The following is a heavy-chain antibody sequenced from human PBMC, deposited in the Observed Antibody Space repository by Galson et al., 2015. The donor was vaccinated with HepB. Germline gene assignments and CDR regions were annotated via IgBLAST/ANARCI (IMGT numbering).Heavy chain of an antibody. CDR2: ISAYNGNT. J-gene: IGHJ1*01. V-gene: IGHV1-18*04. Sequence: SVKVSCKASGYTFTSYGISWVRQAPGQGLEWMGWISAYNGNTNYAQKLQGRVTMTTDTSTSTAYMELRSLRSDDTAVYYCARDVERYSSGWYPEYFQHWGQGTLVTVSS. D-gene: IGHD6-19*01. CDR1: GYTFTSYG. CDR3: ARDVERYSSGWYPEYFQH.